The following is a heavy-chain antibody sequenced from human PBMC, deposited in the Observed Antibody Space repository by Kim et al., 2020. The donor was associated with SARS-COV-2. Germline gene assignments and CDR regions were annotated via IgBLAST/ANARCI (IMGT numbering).Heavy chain of an antibody. V-gene: IGHV3-23*01. CDR1: GFTFSSYA. Sequence: GGSLRLSCAASGFTFSSYAMSWVRQAPGKGLEWVSAISGSGCSTYYADSVKGRFTISRYNSKNTLYLQMNSLRAEDTAVYYCAKDDILTGSSPGHFDYWGQGTLVTVSS. CDR3: AKDDILTGSSPGHFDY. J-gene: IGHJ4*02. D-gene: IGHD3-9*01. CDR2: ISGSGCST.